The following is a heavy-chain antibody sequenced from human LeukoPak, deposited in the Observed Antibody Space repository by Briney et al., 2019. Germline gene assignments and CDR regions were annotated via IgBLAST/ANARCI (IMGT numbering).Heavy chain of an antibody. D-gene: IGHD6-19*01. J-gene: IGHJ3*02. Sequence: ASVKVSCKASGYTFTGYYMHWVRQAPGQGLEWMGWINPNSGGTNYAQKFQGWVTMTRDTSISTAYMELSRLRSDDTAVYYCARVAVAATDALDAFDIWGQGTMVTVSS. CDR1: GYTFTGYY. V-gene: IGHV1-2*04. CDR2: INPNSGGT. CDR3: ARVAVAATDALDAFDI.